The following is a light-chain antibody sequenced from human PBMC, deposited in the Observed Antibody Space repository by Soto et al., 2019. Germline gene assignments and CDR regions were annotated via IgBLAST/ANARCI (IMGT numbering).Light chain of an antibody. CDR3: SSYGGRNNLL. J-gene: IGLJ2*01. V-gene: IGLV2-8*01. CDR2: EVS. CDR1: SSDVGGYNY. Sequence: QSAVTQPPSASGSPGQSVTISCTGTSSDVGGYNYVSWYQQHPGKAPKVMIYEVSKRPSGVPDRFSGSKSGNTASLTVSGLQAEDEADYYCSSYGGRNNLLFGGGTQLTVL.